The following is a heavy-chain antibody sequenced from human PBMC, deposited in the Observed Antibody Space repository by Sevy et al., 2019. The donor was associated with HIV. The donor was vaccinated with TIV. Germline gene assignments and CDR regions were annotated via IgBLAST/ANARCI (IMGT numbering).Heavy chain of an antibody. D-gene: IGHD4-17*01. V-gene: IGHV1-2*02. CDR3: ARGATTVVTPSFAFDI. J-gene: IGHJ3*02. CDR2: INPNIGGT. Sequence: ASVKVSCKASGYTFTGYYMHWVRQAPGQGLEWMGWINPNIGGTNYAQKFQGRVTMTRDTSISTAYIELSRLRSDDTAVYYCARGATTVVTPSFAFDIWGQGTLVTVSS. CDR1: GYTFTGYY.